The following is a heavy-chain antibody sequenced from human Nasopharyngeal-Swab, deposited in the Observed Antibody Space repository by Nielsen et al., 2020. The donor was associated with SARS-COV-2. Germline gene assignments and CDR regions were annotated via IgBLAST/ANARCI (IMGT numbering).Heavy chain of an antibody. J-gene: IGHJ3*02. CDR3: ARDGYSYDDAFDI. CDR2: IKSKTDGGTT. Sequence: GESLKISCAASGFTFSNAWMSWVRQAPGKGLEWVGRIKSKTDGGTTDYAAPVKGRFTISRDDSKNTLYLQMNSLKTEDTAVYYCARDGYSYDDAFDIWGQGTLVTVSS. D-gene: IGHD5-18*01. V-gene: IGHV3-15*01. CDR1: GFTFSNAW.